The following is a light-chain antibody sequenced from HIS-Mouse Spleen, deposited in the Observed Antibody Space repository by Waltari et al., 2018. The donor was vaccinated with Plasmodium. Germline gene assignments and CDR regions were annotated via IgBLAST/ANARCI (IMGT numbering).Light chain of an antibody. Sequence: QSALTQPPSASGSPGQSVTISCTGTSSDVGGYNYVSCYQQHPSKAPKLMIYEVSKRPAGVRDRVSGFKSGKTASLTVSGLQAEDEADYYCSSYAGSNNLGFGGGTKLTVL. CDR3: SSYAGSNNLG. V-gene: IGLV2-8*01. J-gene: IGLJ2*01. CDR2: EVS. CDR1: SSDVGGYNY.